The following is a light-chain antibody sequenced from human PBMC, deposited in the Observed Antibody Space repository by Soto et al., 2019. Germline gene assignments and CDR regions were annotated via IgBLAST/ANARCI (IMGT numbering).Light chain of an antibody. J-gene: IGKJ3*01. CDR2: DAS. V-gene: IGKV3-11*01. Sequence: EIVLTQSPATLSLSPGERATLSCRASQSVSSYLAWYQQKPGQAPRLLIYDASNRATGIPARFSGSGSGTDFTLTISSLESEDFAVYYCQQRSNWPRTFGPGTKVEIK. CDR1: QSVSSY. CDR3: QQRSNWPRT.